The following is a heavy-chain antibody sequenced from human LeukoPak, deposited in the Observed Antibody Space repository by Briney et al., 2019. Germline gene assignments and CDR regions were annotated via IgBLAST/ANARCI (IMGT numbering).Heavy chain of an antibody. J-gene: IGHJ5*02. CDR2: ITYDGSST. Sequence: PGGSLRLSCVASGFTFSDFWMHWVRQAPGKGLVWVSRITYDGSSTTYADSVKGRFTISRDNSKNTLYLQMNSLRAEDTAVYYCARDSLEIGSSAWGQGTLVTVSS. D-gene: IGHD2-21*01. V-gene: IGHV3-74*03. CDR3: ARDSLEIGSSA. CDR1: GFTFSDFW.